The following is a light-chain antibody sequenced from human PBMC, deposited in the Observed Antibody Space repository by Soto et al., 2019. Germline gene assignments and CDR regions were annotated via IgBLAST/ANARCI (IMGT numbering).Light chain of an antibody. J-gene: IGLJ1*01. V-gene: IGLV1-47*01. CDR2: RNN. CDR1: SSNIGSNY. Sequence: QLVLTQPPSVSGTPGQRVTISCSGSSSNIGSNYVYWYQQLPGTAPKLLIYRNNQRPSGVPDRFSGSKSGTSASLAISGLRSEDEADYYCAAATVFGTGTKVTVL. CDR3: AAATV.